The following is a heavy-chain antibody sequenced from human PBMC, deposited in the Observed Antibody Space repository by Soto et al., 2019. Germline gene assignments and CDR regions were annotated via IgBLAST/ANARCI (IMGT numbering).Heavy chain of an antibody. D-gene: IGHD5-18*01. CDR1: GFTFSSYW. Sequence: PGGSLRLSCAASGFTFSSYWMSWVRQAPGKGLEWVANIKQDGSEKYYVDSVKGRFTISRDNAKNSLYLQMNSLRAEDTAVYYCARGAGYSYLYYYYMDGWGKGTTVTGSS. CDR2: IKQDGSEK. V-gene: IGHV3-7*01. CDR3: ARGAGYSYLYYYYMDG. J-gene: IGHJ6*03.